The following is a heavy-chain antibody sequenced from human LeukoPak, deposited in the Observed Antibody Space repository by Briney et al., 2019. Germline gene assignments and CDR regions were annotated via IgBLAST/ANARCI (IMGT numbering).Heavy chain of an antibody. CDR3: ARAMVRGVTRYYFDY. V-gene: IGHV4-59*02. CDR2: IYYSGST. CDR1: GGSVSSYY. Sequence: SETLSLTCTVSGGSVSSYYWSWIRQPPGKGLEWIGYIYYSGSTNYNPSLKSRVTISVDTSKNQFSLKLSSVTAADTAVYYCARAMVRGVTRYYFDYWGQGTLVTVSS. J-gene: IGHJ4*02. D-gene: IGHD3-10*01.